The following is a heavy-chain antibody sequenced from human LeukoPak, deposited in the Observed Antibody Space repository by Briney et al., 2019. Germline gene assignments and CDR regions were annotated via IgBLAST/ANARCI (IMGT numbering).Heavy chain of an antibody. CDR2: IFFDGSMQ. J-gene: IGHJ6*03. V-gene: IGHV3-30*04. D-gene: IGHD3-10*01. CDR3: ARSLRVRGVPDYMDV. Sequence: GGSLRLSCAASGFTFSNYAMHWVRQAPGKGLEWVAVIFFDGSMQYFADSVKGRFTISRDNSKNTLYVQMNSLRAEDTAVYYCARSLRVRGVPDYMDVWGKGTTVTISS. CDR1: GFTFSNYA.